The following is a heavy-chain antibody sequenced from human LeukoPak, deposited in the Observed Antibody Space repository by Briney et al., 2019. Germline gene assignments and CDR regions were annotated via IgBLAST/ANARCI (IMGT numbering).Heavy chain of an antibody. CDR3: ARAYSSGWTFDY. Sequence: GGSLRLSCAASGFTFSSFGMFWVRQAPGKGLEWVAIIWHDGSNRYYADSVKGRFTISRDNSKNTLYLQMNSLRSEDTAVYYCARAYSSGWTFDYWGQGTLVTVSS. J-gene: IGHJ4*02. CDR2: IWHDGSNR. CDR1: GFTFSSFG. D-gene: IGHD6-19*01. V-gene: IGHV3-30*02.